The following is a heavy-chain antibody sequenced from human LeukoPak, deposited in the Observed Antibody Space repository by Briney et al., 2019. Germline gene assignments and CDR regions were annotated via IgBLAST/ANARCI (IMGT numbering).Heavy chain of an antibody. V-gene: IGHV3-30*02. Sequence: PGGSLRLSCAASGFTFSSYGMHWVRQAPGKGLEWVAFIRYDGSNKYYADSVKGRFTISRDNSKNTLYLQMNSLRAEDTAVYYCAKDSRDFWSGYPGLYWGQGTLVTVSS. CDR2: IRYDGSNK. CDR3: AKDSRDFWSGYPGLY. CDR1: GFTFSSYG. D-gene: IGHD3-3*01. J-gene: IGHJ4*02.